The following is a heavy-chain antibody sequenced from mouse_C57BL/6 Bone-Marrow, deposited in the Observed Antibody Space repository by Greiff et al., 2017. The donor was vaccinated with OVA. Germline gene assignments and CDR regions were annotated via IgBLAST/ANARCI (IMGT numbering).Heavy chain of an antibody. CDR2: VFPGDGDT. J-gene: IGHJ2*01. CDR3: ARWGTTVVAKFDY. Sequence: VQLQQFGTELVKPGAPGKNSCKASGYGFSSSWMNWVKQRPGKGLGGIGRVFPGDGDTNYNGKFKGKATRTADKSSSTAYMQLSSLSSEDSAVYFCARWGTTVVAKFDYWGQGTTLTVSS. D-gene: IGHD1-1*01. V-gene: IGHV1-82*01. CDR1: GYGFSSSW.